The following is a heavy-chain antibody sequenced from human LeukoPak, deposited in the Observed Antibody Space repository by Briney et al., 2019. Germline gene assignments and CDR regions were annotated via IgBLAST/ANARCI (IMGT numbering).Heavy chain of an antibody. D-gene: IGHD2-21*01. CDR3: AREAYCGGDCYYSDY. CDR2: IYSGGST. J-gene: IGHJ4*01. V-gene: IGHV3-66*02. Sequence: GGSLRLSCAASGFTVSSIYMSWVRQVPGKGLEWVSVIYSGGSTYYAEPVKGRFTITRDNSKNTLYLKMNSLRAEDTAVYDCAREAYCGGDCYYSDYWGQGTLVTVSS. CDR1: GFTVSSIY.